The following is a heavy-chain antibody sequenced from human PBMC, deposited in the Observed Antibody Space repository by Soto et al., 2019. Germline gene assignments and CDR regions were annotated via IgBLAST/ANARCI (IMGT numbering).Heavy chain of an antibody. CDR1: GSSMRSSSYY. Sequence: PSETLSLTCTVSGSSMRSSSYYWGWIRQPPGKGLEWIANMYFMGFYSGSTSYNPSLKSRVTISVDTSKNQFSLQVSSVTAADTAVYYCARGFDILTFGFCLDYWGQGTLVTVSS. CDR2: MYFMGFYSGST. V-gene: IGHV4-39*01. CDR3: ARGFDILTFGFCLDY. J-gene: IGHJ4*02. D-gene: IGHD3-9*01.